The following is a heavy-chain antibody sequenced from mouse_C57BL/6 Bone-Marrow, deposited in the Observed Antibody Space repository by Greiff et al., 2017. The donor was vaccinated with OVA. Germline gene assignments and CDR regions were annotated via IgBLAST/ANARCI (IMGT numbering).Heavy chain of an antibody. CDR1: GFNIKDVY. J-gene: IGHJ2*01. V-gene: IGHV14-4*01. Sequence: VQLQQSGAELVRPGASVKLSCTASGFNIKDVYMHWVKQRPEQGLEWIGWIDPENGDTEYASKFQGKATITADTSSNTAYLQLSSLTSEDTAVYYCTSYGSSYYYFDYWGQGTTLTVSS. D-gene: IGHD1-1*01. CDR3: TSYGSSYYYFDY. CDR2: IDPENGDT.